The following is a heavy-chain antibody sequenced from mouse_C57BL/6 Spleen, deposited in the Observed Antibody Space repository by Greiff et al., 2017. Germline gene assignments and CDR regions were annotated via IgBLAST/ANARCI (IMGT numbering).Heavy chain of an antibody. J-gene: IGHJ4*01. D-gene: IGHD1-1*01. Sequence: VQGVESGAELMKPGASVKLSCKATGYTFTGYWIEWVKQRPGHGLEWIGEILPGSGSTNYNEKFKGKATFTADTSSNTAYMQLSSLTTVNSAIYDGAKISTVPYYAMDYWGQGTSVTVSS. CDR3: AKISTVPYYAMDY. CDR1: GYTFTGYW. CDR2: ILPGSGST. V-gene: IGHV1-9*01.